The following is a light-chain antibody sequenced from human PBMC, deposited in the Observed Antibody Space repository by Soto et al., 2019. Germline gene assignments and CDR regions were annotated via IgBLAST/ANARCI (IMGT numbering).Light chain of an antibody. Sequence: ETVLTQSPATLSLSPGERATLSCRASQSVSRYLGWYQQKPGQAPGLLIYDVSNRATGIPARFSGSGSGTDFTLTISSLEPEDFAVYFCHIRSKWPTFGQGTKVEIK. J-gene: IGKJ1*01. CDR3: HIRSKWPT. CDR2: DVS. V-gene: IGKV3-11*01. CDR1: QSVSRY.